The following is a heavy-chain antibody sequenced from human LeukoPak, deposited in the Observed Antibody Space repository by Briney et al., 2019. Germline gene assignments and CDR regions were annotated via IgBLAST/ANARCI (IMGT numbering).Heavy chain of an antibody. J-gene: IGHJ4*02. CDR1: GFNITNYG. D-gene: IGHD3-22*01. V-gene: IGHV3-48*01. CDR2: ISTTARTE. CDR3: AKDVDSSGYYLSFDY. Sequence: GGSLRLSCAASGFNITNYGVTWVRQAPGRGLECISYISTTARTEYYADSVKGRFTVSRDIAKNSLYLQMNSLRAEDTAVYYCAKDVDSSGYYLSFDYWGQGTLVTVSS.